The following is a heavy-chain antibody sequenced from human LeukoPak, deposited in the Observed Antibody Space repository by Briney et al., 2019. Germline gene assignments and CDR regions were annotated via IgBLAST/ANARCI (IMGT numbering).Heavy chain of an antibody. CDR2: INPHSGGT. V-gene: IGHV1-2*02. CDR3: AREEISIAVAGTSSYYYYGMDV. Sequence: GASVKVSCKASGYRFTGYYIHWVRQAPGQGLEWMGWINPHSGGTKFAQKFQGRVTMTRDTSISTAYMELSRLRSDDTAVYYCAREEISIAVAGTSSYYYYGMDVWGQGTTVTVSS. D-gene: IGHD6-19*01. CDR1: GYRFTGYY. J-gene: IGHJ6*02.